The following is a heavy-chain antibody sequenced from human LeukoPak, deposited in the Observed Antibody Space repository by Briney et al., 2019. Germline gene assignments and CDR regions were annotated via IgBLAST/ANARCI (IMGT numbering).Heavy chain of an antibody. J-gene: IGHJ4*02. D-gene: IGHD6-13*01. CDR1: GGSISSGSYY. Sequence: SQTLSLTCTVSGGSISSGSYYWSWIRQPAGKGLEWIGRIYTSGSTNYNPSLKSRVTISVDTSKNQFSLKLSSVTAADTAVYYCAKWSSSGPLDYWGQGTLVTVSS. V-gene: IGHV4-61*02. CDR2: IYTSGST. CDR3: AKWSSSGPLDY.